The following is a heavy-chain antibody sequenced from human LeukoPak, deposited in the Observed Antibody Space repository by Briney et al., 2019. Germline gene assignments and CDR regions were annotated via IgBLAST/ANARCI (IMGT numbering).Heavy chain of an antibody. CDR3: ARDRAVRGVTSGWFDP. Sequence: PSETLSLTCTVSGGSISSYYWSWIRQPPGKGLEWIGYIYYSGSTNYNPSLKSRVTISVDTSKNQFSLKVRSVTAADTAVYYCARDRAVRGVTSGWFDPWGQGTLVTVSS. D-gene: IGHD3-10*01. J-gene: IGHJ5*02. CDR1: GGSISSYY. CDR2: IYYSGST. V-gene: IGHV4-59*01.